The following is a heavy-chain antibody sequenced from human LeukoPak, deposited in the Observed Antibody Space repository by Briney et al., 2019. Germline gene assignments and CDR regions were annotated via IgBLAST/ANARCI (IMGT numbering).Heavy chain of an antibody. D-gene: IGHD3-22*01. CDR3: AKASAMIVVVSKHFDY. V-gene: IGHV3-13*01. J-gene: IGHJ4*02. CDR2: IGTAGDT. Sequence: PGGSLRLSCAASGFTFSSYDMHWVRQATGKGLEWVSAIGTAGDTYYPGSVKGRFTISRGNAKNSLYLQMNSLRAEDTAVYYCAKASAMIVVVSKHFDYWGQGTLVTVSS. CDR1: GFTFSSYD.